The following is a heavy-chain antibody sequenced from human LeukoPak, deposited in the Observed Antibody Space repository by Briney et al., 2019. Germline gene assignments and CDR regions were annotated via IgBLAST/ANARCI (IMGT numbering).Heavy chain of an antibody. CDR3: GQDASGYDLVDY. V-gene: IGHV3-23*01. CDR2: ISGSGGST. Sequence: GGSLRLSCAASGFTFSSYGMSWVRQAPGKGLEWVSAISGSGGSTYYADSVKGRFTISRDNSKNTLYLQMNSLRAEDTAVYYCGQDASGYDLVDYWGQGNLVTVSS. CDR1: GFTFSSYG. J-gene: IGHJ4*02. D-gene: IGHD5-12*01.